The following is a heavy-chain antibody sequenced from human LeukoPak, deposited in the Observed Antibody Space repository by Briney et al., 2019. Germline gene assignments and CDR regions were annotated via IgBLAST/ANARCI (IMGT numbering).Heavy chain of an antibody. J-gene: IGHJ6*03. CDR2: IYHSGST. V-gene: IGHV4-38-2*02. CDR3: ARVQDWDYYYMDV. Sequence: PSETLSLTCTVSGYSISSGYYWGWIRQPPGKGLEWIGSIYHSGSTYYNPSLKSRATISVDRSKNQFSLKLSSVTAADTAVYYCARVQDWDYYYMDVWGKGTTVTVSS. CDR1: GYSISSGYY. D-gene: IGHD3/OR15-3a*01.